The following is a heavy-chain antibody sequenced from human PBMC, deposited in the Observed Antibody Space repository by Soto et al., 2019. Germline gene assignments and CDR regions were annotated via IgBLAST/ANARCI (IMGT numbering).Heavy chain of an antibody. D-gene: IGHD6-19*01. CDR1: GYSFTSYW. Sequence: PGESLKISCKGSGYSFTSYWIGWVRQMPGKGLEWMGIIYPGDSDTRYSPSFQGQVTISADKSISTAYLQWSSLKASDTAMYYCARRIAVAGTNYGMDVWGQGTTVTAP. CDR2: IYPGDSDT. V-gene: IGHV5-51*01. J-gene: IGHJ6*02. CDR3: ARRIAVAGTNYGMDV.